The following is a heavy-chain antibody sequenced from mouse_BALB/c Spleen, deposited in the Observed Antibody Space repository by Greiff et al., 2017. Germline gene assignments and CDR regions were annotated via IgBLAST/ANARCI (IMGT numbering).Heavy chain of an antibody. Sequence: EVKLMESGGGLVQPGGSRKLSCAASGFTFSSFGMHWVRQAPEKGLEWVAYISSGSSTIYYADTVKGRFTISRDNPKNTLFLQMTSLRSEDTAMYYCARGRSMITTTGYYFDYWGQGTTLTVSS. CDR1: GFTFSSFG. V-gene: IGHV5-17*02. CDR3: ARGRSMITTTGYYFDY. J-gene: IGHJ2*01. D-gene: IGHD2-4*01. CDR2: ISSGSSTI.